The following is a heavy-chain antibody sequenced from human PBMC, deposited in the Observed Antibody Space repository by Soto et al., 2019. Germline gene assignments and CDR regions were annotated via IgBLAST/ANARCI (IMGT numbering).Heavy chain of an antibody. Sequence: EVQLVESGGGLVQPGGSLRLSCAASGFTFSSYWMHWVRQAPGKGLVWVSRINSDGSSTSYADSVKGRFTISRDNAKXXXXXXXXSLRAEDTAVYYCAYGGKGGYFDYWGQGTLVTVSS. V-gene: IGHV3-74*01. CDR2: INSDGSST. J-gene: IGHJ4*02. CDR3: AYGGKGGYFDY. D-gene: IGHD4-17*01. CDR1: GFTFSSYW.